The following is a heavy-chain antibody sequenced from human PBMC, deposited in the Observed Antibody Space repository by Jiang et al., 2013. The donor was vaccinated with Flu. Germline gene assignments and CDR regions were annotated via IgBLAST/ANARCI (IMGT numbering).Heavy chain of an antibody. D-gene: IGHD6-19*01. J-gene: IGHJ4*02. CDR2: MSFDGTKR. CDR3: ARERLYTSGHLDY. CDR1: GFTFSYFG. V-gene: IGHV3-30-3*01. Sequence: QLLESGGGVVQPGRSLRLSCTASGFTFSYFGVHWVRQAPGKGLEWVAVMSFDGTKRYYADSVKGRFTISRDNSENTLYLQMSSLRPEDTAVYYCARERLYTSGHLDYWGQGTLVTVSS.